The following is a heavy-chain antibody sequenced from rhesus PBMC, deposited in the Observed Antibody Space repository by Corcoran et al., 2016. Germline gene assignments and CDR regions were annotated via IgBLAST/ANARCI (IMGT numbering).Heavy chain of an antibody. Sequence: QVQLQESGPGLVQPSETLSLPCAVSGGSFSSYWWCWLAQPPVQGLEWIGKINGKSGSTNYNPSLKSRVTISKDASKNQFSLKLSSVTAADTAVYYCARSGAVIVVSTVDYWGQGVLVTVSS. V-gene: IGHV4-80*01. J-gene: IGHJ4*01. CDR2: INGKSGST. CDR3: ARSGAVIVVSTVDY. CDR1: GGSFSSYW. D-gene: IGHD2-39*01.